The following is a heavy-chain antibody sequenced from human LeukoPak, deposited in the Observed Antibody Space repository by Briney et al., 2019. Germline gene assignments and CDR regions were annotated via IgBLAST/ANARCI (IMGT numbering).Heavy chain of an antibody. V-gene: IGHV1-69*06. J-gene: IGHJ4*02. CDR1: GGTFSSYA. D-gene: IGHD6-19*01. Sequence: GASVKVSCKASGGTFSSYAISWVRQAPGQGLEWMGGIIPIFGTANYAQKLQGRVTITADKSTSTAYMELSSLRSEDTAVYYCARDRDGYSSGWYLDYWGQGTLVTVSS. CDR3: ARDRDGYSSGWYLDY. CDR2: IIPIFGTA.